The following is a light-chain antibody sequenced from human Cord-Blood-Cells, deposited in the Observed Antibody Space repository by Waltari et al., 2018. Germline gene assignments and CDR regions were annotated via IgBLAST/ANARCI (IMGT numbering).Light chain of an antibody. Sequence: AIRMNQSPSSSSASTGVRVTTPCRASPGISSYLAWYQQKPGKAPKLLIYAASTLQSGVPSRFSGSGSGTDFTLTISCLQSEDFATYYCQQYYSYPLTFGGGTKVEIK. CDR2: AAS. CDR3: QQYYSYPLT. V-gene: IGKV1-8*01. J-gene: IGKJ4*01. CDR1: PGISSY.